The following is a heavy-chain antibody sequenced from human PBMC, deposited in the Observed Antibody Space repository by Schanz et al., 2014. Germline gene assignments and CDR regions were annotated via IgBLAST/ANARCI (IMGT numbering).Heavy chain of an antibody. CDR2: INHGGST. Sequence: QVQLQQWGAGLLKPSETLSLTCAVYGGSFSGYYWSWIRQPPGKGLEWIAEINHGGSTNYNPSLKSRITISVHTSKNQFSLKLRSVTAADTAVYYCARAARRTRVVPLYFDYWGQGTLXTVSS. CDR3: ARAARRTRVVPLYFDY. CDR1: GGSFSGYY. J-gene: IGHJ4*02. D-gene: IGHD2-2*01. V-gene: IGHV4-34*01.